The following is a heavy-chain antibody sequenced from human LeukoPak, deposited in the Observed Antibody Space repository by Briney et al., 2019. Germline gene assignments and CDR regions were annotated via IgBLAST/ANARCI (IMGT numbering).Heavy chain of an antibody. D-gene: IGHD3-16*01. CDR1: GGSFNGYY. CDR2: INHSGST. J-gene: IGHJ6*03. Sequence: SETLSLTCAVYGGSFNGYYWNWIRQSPGKGLEWIGEINHSGSTNYNPSLKSRVTISVETSKKQFSLNLNAVTAADTAIYYCARRQLIRGRDYYYMDIWGNGTTVIVSS. V-gene: IGHV4-34*01. CDR3: ARRQLIRGRDYYYMDI.